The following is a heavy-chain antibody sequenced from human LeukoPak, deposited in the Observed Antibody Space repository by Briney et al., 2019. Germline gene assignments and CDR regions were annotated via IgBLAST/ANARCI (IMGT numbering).Heavy chain of an antibody. CDR2: IYYSGST. J-gene: IGHJ6*03. Sequence: PSETLSLTCTVSGGSISSGDYYWSWIRQPPGKGLEWIGYIYYSGSTYYNPSLKSRVTISVDTSKNQFSLKLSSVTAADTAVYYCAREYYYDNSGYYTYYYYMDVWGKGTTVTVSS. V-gene: IGHV4-30-4*02. D-gene: IGHD3-22*01. CDR3: AREYYYDNSGYYTYYYYMDV. CDR1: GGSISSGDYY.